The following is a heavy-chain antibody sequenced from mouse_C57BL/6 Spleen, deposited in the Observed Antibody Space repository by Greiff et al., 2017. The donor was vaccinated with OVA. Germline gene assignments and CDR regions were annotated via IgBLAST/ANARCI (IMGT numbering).Heavy chain of an antibody. CDR3: AVYSNYAWYFDV. CDR1: GFNIKDYY. D-gene: IGHD2-5*01. CDR2: IDPEAGET. Sequence: VQLKESGAELVKPGASVKLSCTASGFNIKDYYMHWVKQRTEQGLEWIGRIDPEAGETKYAPKFQGKATITADTSSNTAYLQLSSLTSEDTAVYYCAVYSNYAWYFDVWGTGTTVTVSS. J-gene: IGHJ1*03. V-gene: IGHV14-2*01.